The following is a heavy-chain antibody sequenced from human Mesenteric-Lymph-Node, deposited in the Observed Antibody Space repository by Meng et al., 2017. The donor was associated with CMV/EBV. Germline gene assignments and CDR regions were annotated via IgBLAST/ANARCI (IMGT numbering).Heavy chain of an antibody. V-gene: IGHV1-69*01. J-gene: IGHJ4*02. Sequence: YAISGGRQAPGQGLEWMGGIIPIFGTANYAQKFQGRVTITADESTSTAYMELSSLRSEDTAVYYCARDIRDYYGSGSYYKSEGMGDYWGQGTLVTVSS. CDR3: ARDIRDYYGSGSYYKSEGMGDY. CDR1: YA. CDR2: IIPIFGTA. D-gene: IGHD3-10*01.